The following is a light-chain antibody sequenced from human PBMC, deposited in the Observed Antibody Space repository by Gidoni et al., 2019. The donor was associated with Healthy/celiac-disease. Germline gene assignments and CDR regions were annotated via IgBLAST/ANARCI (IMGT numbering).Light chain of an antibody. CDR1: SSNIGAGYD. CDR3: QSYDSSLSGSV. Sequence: QSVLTQPPSVSGDPGQRVTISCTGSSSNIGAGYDVHWYHQLPGTAPKLLIYGNSNRPSGVPDRFSGSKSGTSASLAITGLQAEDEADYYCQSYDSSLSGSVFGGGTKLTV. V-gene: IGLV1-40*01. CDR2: GNS. J-gene: IGLJ2*01.